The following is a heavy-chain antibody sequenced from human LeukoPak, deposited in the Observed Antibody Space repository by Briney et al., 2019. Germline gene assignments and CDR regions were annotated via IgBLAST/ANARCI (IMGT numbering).Heavy chain of an antibody. J-gene: IGHJ4*02. CDR1: GFTFSSYA. CDR2: ISGSGGST. D-gene: IGHD5-24*01. V-gene: IGHV3-23*01. Sequence: PGASLRLSCAASGFTFSSYAMSWVRQAPGKGLEWVSAISGSGGSTYYADSVKGRFTISRDNSKNTLYLQMNSLRAEDTAVYYCAEVNKKMADLDYWGQGTLVTVSS. CDR3: AEVNKKMADLDY.